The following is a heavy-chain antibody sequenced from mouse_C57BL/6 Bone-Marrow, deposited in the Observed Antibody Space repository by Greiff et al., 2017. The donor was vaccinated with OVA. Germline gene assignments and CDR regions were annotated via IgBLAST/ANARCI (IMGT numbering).Heavy chain of an antibody. CDR3: ARDRGRSYAMDY. CDR1: GFTFSSYA. J-gene: IGHJ4*01. Sequence: EVKLVESGGGLVKPGGSLKLSCAASGFTFSSYAMSWVRQTPEKRLEWVATISDGGSYTYYPDNVKGRFTISRDNAKNNLYLQMSHLKSEDTAMYYCARDRGRSYAMDYWGQGTSFTVSS. CDR2: ISDGGSYT. V-gene: IGHV5-4*01. D-gene: IGHD3-1*01.